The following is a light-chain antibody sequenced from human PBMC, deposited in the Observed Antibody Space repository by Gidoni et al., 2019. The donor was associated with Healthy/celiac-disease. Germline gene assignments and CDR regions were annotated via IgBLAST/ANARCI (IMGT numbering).Light chain of an antibody. CDR3: QQYDNLPRWT. CDR1: QDISNY. CDR2: DAS. Sequence: EIQMTKSPSSLSASVGDRVTITCQPSQDISNYLNWYQQKPGKAAKLLIYDASNLETGVPSRFSGSSSGTDFTFTISSLQPEDIATYYCQQYDNLPRWTFGPGTKVEIK. V-gene: IGKV1-33*01. J-gene: IGKJ3*01.